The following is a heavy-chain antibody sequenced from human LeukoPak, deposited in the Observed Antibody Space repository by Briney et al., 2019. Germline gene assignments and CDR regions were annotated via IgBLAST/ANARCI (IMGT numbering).Heavy chain of an antibody. D-gene: IGHD3-22*01. CDR2: ISDSGGST. CDR3: AKRGVVIRVILVGFHKQAYYFDS. V-gene: IGHV3-23*01. CDR1: GITLGNYG. J-gene: IGHJ4*02. Sequence: GGSLRLSCAVSGITLGNYGMSWVRQAPGKGLEWVAGISDSGGSTTYADSVKVRVNISRDNPKNTLFLQMNSLRVEDTAVYFCAKRGVVIRVILVGFHKQAYYFDSWGQGALVTVSS.